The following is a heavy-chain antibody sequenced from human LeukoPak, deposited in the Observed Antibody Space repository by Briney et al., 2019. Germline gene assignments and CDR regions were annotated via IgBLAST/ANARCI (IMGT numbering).Heavy chain of an antibody. Sequence: SETLSLTCTVSRDSINSYYWNWIRQPPGKGLEWIGYIYYSGRTDYNPSLKSRVTISVDTSKHQFSMKLKSVTAADTAVYFCARGRWLPNAFDIWGQGTMVTVFS. D-gene: IGHD5-24*01. CDR3: ARGRWLPNAFDI. V-gene: IGHV4-59*01. CDR1: RDSINSYY. CDR2: IYYSGRT. J-gene: IGHJ3*02.